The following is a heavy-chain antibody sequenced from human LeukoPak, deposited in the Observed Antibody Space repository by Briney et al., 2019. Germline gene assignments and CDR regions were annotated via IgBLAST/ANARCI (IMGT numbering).Heavy chain of an antibody. Sequence: TLSLTCTVSGGSISSGDYYWSWLRQPPGQGLDWIGYIHYSGSTYYNPSLNSRVTISVDTSKNQFSLKLTSVTAADTAVYYCARSGGVRGHYFDYWGQGTLVTVSS. V-gene: IGHV4-30-4*08. CDR1: GGSISSGDYY. J-gene: IGHJ4*02. CDR2: IHYSGST. D-gene: IGHD3-10*01. CDR3: ARSGGVRGHYFDY.